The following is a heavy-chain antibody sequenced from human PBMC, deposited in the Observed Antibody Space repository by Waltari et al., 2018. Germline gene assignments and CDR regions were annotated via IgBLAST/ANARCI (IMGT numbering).Heavy chain of an antibody. CDR3: ARSRQYYYDSSGYPIDY. CDR1: GYTFTSYD. Sequence: QVQLVQSGAEVKKPGASVKVSCKASGYTFTSYDINWVRQATGQGLEWMGWMNPNSGNTGQGQKFQGRVTMARNTSISTAYMELSSLRSEDTAVYYCARSRQYYYDSSGYPIDYWGQGTLVTVSS. J-gene: IGHJ4*02. CDR2: MNPNSGNT. D-gene: IGHD3-22*01. V-gene: IGHV1-8*01.